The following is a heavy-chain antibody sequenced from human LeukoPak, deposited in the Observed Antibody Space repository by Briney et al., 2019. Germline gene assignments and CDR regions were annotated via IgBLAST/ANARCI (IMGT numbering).Heavy chain of an antibody. CDR1: GGSISSGGYY. J-gene: IGHJ6*02. CDR3: ASGNRIYDFWSGYSGGRLLDPYYYYGMDV. V-gene: IGHV4-31*03. CDR2: IYYSGST. Sequence: SETLSLTCTVSGGSISSGGYYWSWIRQHPGKGLEWIGYIYYSGSTYYNPSLKSRVTISVDKSKNQFSLKLSSVTAADTAVYYCASGNRIYDFWSGYSGGRLLDPYYYYGMDVWGQGTTVTVSS. D-gene: IGHD3-3*01.